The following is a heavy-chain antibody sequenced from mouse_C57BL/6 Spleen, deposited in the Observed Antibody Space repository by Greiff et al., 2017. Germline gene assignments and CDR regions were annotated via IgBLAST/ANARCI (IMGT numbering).Heavy chain of an antibody. CDR3: ARSNAYYSNYVFAY. Sequence: EVQLQQSGPELVKPGASVKISCKASGYSFTGYYMNWVKQSPEKSLEWIGEINPSTGGFTYHQKVKAKGTLTVDKSSSTAYMQLKSLTSEDSAVYCCARSNAYYSNYVFAYWGQGTLVTVSA. D-gene: IGHD2-5*01. CDR2: INPSTGGF. J-gene: IGHJ3*01. CDR1: GYSFTGYY. V-gene: IGHV1-42*01.